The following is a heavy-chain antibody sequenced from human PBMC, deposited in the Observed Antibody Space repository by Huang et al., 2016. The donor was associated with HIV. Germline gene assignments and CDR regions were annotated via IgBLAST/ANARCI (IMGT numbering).Heavy chain of an antibody. V-gene: IGHV3-7*01. J-gene: IGHJ4*02. D-gene: IGHD6-13*01. CDR1: GFTFSRSW. Sequence: EVQLVESGGGLVQPGGSLRLSCVASGFTFSRSWRSWVRQAPGKGPEWVANIDQHVSEKYYVDSVKGRFTISRDNAQSSLFLQMNSLGDDDTAVYFCARLWQQLAEFDHWGQGTLVTVSS. CDR2: IDQHVSEK. CDR3: ARLWQQLAEFDH.